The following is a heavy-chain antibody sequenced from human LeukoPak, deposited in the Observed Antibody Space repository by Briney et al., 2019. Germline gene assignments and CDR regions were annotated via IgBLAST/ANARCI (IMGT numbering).Heavy chain of an antibody. J-gene: IGHJ4*02. Sequence: GGSLRLSCAASGLTFSDYSMTWVRQAPGKGLEWVSAISGSGVSTYYADSVKGRFTISRDNSKNTLYLQMNSLRDEDTAVYYCAKHLGYSSSHMDYWGQGTLVTVSS. CDR2: ISGSGVST. D-gene: IGHD6-13*01. V-gene: IGHV3-23*01. CDR3: AKHLGYSSSHMDY. CDR1: GLTFSDYS.